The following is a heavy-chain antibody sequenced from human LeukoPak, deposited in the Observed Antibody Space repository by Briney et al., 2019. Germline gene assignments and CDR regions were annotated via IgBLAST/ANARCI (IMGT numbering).Heavy chain of an antibody. V-gene: IGHV4-59*08. J-gene: IGHJ4*02. CDR2: IDHRGNT. CDR1: GGSINNYY. CDR3: ARHGTLDY. D-gene: IGHD1-26*01. Sequence: SETLSLTCTVSGGSINNYYWSWIRQPPGKGLEWIGYIDHRGNTNYNPSLKSRVPMSVDTSKNQFSLKRSSVTAAVTAEYYCARHGTLDYWGQGTLVTVSS.